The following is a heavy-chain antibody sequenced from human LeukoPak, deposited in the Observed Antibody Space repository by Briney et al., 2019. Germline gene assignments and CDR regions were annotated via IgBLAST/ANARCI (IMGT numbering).Heavy chain of an antibody. J-gene: IGHJ4*02. CDR3: ARAGVVPAAYFDY. CDR2: IYYSGST. D-gene: IGHD2-2*01. Sequence: PSETLSLTCTVSGGSISSYYWSWIRQPPGKGLEWIGYIYYSGSTNYNPSLKSRVTISVDTSKNQFSLKLSSVTAADTAVYYCARAGVVPAAYFDYWGQGTLVTVSS. CDR1: GGSISSYY. V-gene: IGHV4-59*08.